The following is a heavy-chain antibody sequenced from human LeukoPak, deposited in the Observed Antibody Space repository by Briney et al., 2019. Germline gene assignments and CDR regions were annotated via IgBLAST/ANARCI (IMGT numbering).Heavy chain of an antibody. J-gene: IGHJ4*02. CDR2: INPNSGGT. V-gene: IGHV1-2*02. CDR3: ARENSDCGDGSCYSYGFDY. Sequence: ASVKVSCKASGYTFIGYYMQWVRQAPGQGLEWMGWINPNSGGTNYAQKFQGRVTMTRDTSISTAYMELSRLRSDDTAIYYCARENSDCGDGSCYSYGFDYWGQGTLVTVSS. D-gene: IGHD2-15*01. CDR1: GYTFIGYY.